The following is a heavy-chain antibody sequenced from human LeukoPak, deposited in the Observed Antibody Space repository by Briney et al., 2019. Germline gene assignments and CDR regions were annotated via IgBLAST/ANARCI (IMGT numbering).Heavy chain of an antibody. CDR1: AFIFSTYA. CDR3: ARDITIVGGYDAFDI. CDR2: TSSNGAIT. J-gene: IGHJ3*02. D-gene: IGHD1-26*01. Sequence: PGGSLRLSCAASAFIFSTYAMSWVRQAPGKGLEWVSATSSNGAITYYADSVKGRFNISRDNSKNTMYLQMNSLRAEDTAVYYCARDITIVGGYDAFDIWGQGTMVTVSS. V-gene: IGHV3-23*01.